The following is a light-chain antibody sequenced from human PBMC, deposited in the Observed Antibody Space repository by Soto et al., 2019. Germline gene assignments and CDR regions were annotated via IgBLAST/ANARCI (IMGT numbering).Light chain of an antibody. CDR3: QQYNNWPPIT. Sequence: EIVMTQAPATLSLSPGERLTLSCRPIQRVYSSYLAWYQQKPGQAPRLLIYGASTRATGIPARFSGSGSGTEFTLTISSLQSEDFAVYYCQQYNNWPPITFGQGTRLEIK. J-gene: IGKJ5*01. CDR2: GAS. CDR1: QRVYSSY. V-gene: IGKV3-15*01.